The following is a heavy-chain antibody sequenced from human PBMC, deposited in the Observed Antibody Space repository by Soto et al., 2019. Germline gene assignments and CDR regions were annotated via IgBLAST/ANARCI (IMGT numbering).Heavy chain of an antibody. V-gene: IGHV1-2*04. J-gene: IGHJ4*01. CDR2: INPNSGDT. D-gene: IGHD6-13*01. CDR3: ASAGRSGDVTTYSDY. CDR1: GYTFSGYY. Sequence: ASVKVSCKACGYTFSGYYMHWLRQAPGQGLEWMGWINPNSGDTHYAQKFQGWVTMTRDTSISTAYMELSRLTSDDTAIYYCASAGRSGDVTTYSDYWGHGTLVTVSS.